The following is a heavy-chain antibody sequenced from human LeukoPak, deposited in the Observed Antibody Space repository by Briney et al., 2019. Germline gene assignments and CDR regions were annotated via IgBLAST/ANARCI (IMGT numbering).Heavy chain of an antibody. Sequence: GGSLRLSCAASGFTFSSYAMNWVRQAPGKGLEXVSGISGSGATTYYADSVRGRFTISRDNSKNTVYLQMNSLRDEDTAVYYCAKRGIAVAGFDYWGQGTLVTVSS. CDR2: ISGSGATT. V-gene: IGHV3-23*01. CDR1: GFTFSSYA. J-gene: IGHJ4*02. D-gene: IGHD6-19*01. CDR3: AKRGIAVAGFDY.